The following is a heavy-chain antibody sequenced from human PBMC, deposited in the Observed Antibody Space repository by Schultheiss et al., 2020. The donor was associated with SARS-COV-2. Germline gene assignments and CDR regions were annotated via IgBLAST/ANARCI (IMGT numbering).Heavy chain of an antibody. CDR3: AGPYGGNS. CDR2: IYYNGNT. V-gene: IGHV4-59*11. J-gene: IGHJ4*02. D-gene: IGHD4-23*01. Sequence: SQTLSLTCTVSGGSLTSHYWTWIRQSPGKGLEWIGYIYYNGNTNCNPSLKSRVTMSIDTSKNQFSLKLSSVTAADTAVYYCAGPYGGNSWGQGTLVTVSS. CDR1: GGSLTSHY.